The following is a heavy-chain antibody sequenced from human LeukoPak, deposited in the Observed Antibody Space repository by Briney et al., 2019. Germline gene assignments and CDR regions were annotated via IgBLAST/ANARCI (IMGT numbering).Heavy chain of an antibody. CDR1: GFIFSSYW. CDR3: ARDYGSSWYPFDY. D-gene: IGHD6-13*01. J-gene: IGHJ4*02. Sequence: QPGGSLRLSCAASGFIFSSYWMHWVRQAPGKGLVWVSRIDGAGSTTNYADSVKGRFTISRDNAKNTLYLQMNSLRAEDTAVYYCARDYGSSWYPFDYWGQGTLVTVSS. CDR2: IDGAGSTT. V-gene: IGHV3-74*01.